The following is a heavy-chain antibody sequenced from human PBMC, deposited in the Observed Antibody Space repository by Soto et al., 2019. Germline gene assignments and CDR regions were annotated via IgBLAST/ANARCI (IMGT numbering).Heavy chain of an antibody. J-gene: IGHJ4*02. Sequence: PGGSLRLSCAASGFTFSSYAMSWVRQAPGKGLEWVSAISGSGGSTYYADSVKGRFTISRDNSKNTLYLQMNSLRAEDTAVYYCAKGKIDEPYSGSIFLFDYWGQRTPVPVSS. CDR1: GFTFSSYA. CDR3: AKGKIDEPYSGSIFLFDY. CDR2: ISGSGGST. D-gene: IGHD3-10*01. V-gene: IGHV3-23*01.